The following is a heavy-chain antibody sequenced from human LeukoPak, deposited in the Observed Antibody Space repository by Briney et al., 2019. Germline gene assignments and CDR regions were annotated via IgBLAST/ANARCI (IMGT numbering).Heavy chain of an antibody. CDR1: GFTVSSDY. Sequence: PGGSLRLSCAASGFTVSSDYMSWVRQPPGKGLEWVSVIYSGGSTNYADSVKGRFTISRDNSKNTLHLQMNSLRAEDTAVYYCAGSIAVAGTIDYWGQGTLVTVSS. CDR3: AGSIAVAGTIDY. CDR2: IYSGGST. J-gene: IGHJ4*02. V-gene: IGHV3-53*01. D-gene: IGHD6-19*01.